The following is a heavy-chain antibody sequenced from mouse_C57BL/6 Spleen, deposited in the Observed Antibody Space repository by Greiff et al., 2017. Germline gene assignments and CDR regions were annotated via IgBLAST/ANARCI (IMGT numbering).Heavy chain of an antibody. CDR1: GYTFTSYW. V-gene: IGHV1-7*01. CDR3: ARGYDYDGAFDY. CDR2: INPSSGST. J-gene: IGHJ2*01. Sequence: QVQLQQSGAELAKPGASVKLSCKASGYTFTSYWMHWVKQRPGQGLEWIGYINPSSGSTKYNQKFKDKATLTADKSSSTAYMQLSSLTYEDSAIYNCARGYDYDGAFDYWGQGTTLTVSS. D-gene: IGHD2-4*01.